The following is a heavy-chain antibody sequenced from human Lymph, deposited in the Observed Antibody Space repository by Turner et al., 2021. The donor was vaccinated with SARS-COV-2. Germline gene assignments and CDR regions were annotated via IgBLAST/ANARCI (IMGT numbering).Heavy chain of an antibody. D-gene: IGHD3-10*01. V-gene: IGHV1-69*10. Sequence: QVQLVQSGAAVKKPGSSVKVSCKASGGTFSSYAISWVRQAPGQGLEWMGGIIPILRIATYAQKFQGRVTITADKSTSTAYMELSSLRSEDTAAFYCARVVGGFGELGYYYYYVMDVWGQGTTVTVSS. CDR1: GGTFSSYA. CDR3: ARVVGGFGELGYYYYYVMDV. J-gene: IGHJ6*02. CDR2: IIPILRIA.